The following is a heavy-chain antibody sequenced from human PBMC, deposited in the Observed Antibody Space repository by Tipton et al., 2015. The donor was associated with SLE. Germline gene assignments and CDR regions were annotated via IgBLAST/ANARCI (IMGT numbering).Heavy chain of an antibody. J-gene: IGHJ4*02. D-gene: IGHD4-17*01. V-gene: IGHV4-4*02. CDR1: GGSISSSNW. Sequence: TLSLTCAVSGGSISSSNWWSWVRQPPGKGLEWIGEIYHSGSTNYNPSLKSRVTISVDKSKNQFSLKLSSVTAADTAVYYCARVTYNYGDYVLFDYWGQGTLVTVSS. CDR3: ARVTYNYGDYVLFDY. CDR2: IYHSGST.